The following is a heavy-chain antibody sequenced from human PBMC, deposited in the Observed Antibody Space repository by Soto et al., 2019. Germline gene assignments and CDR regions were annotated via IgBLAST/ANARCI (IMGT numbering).Heavy chain of an antibody. CDR1: GGSISSYY. CDR2: IYYSGST. Sequence: QVQLQESGPGLVKPSETLSLTCTVSGGSISSYYWSWIRQPPGKGLEWIGYIYYSGSTSSNPSLKSGVTTSVDTTKNQFSLKLSSVTAADTAAYYCARRYETAFDYGGQGTLVTVSS. CDR3: ARRYETAFDY. J-gene: IGHJ4*02. V-gene: IGHV4-59*01. D-gene: IGHD3-3*01.